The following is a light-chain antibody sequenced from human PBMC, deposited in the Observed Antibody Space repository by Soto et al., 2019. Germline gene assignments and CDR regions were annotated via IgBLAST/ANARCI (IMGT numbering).Light chain of an antibody. CDR1: SSDLGGYNY. CDR3: TSYSSSDIFYV. CDR2: QVT. J-gene: IGLJ1*01. Sequence: QSALAQPASVSGSLGQSITISCTGTSSDLGGYNYVSWYQQHPGKAPRLVIYQVTNRPSRVSNRFSGSKSGNTASLTISGLQADDEADYYCTSYSSSDIFYVFGTGTKVTVL. V-gene: IGLV2-14*01.